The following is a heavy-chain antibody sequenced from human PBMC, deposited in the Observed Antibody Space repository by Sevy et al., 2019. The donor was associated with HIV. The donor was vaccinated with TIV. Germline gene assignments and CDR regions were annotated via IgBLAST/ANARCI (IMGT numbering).Heavy chain of an antibody. CDR1: GFSFSSYG. V-gene: IGHV3-30*02. CDR2: IQYDGSNK. J-gene: IGHJ4*02. D-gene: IGHD2-21*01. CDR3: VKEGGGEGGDH. Sequence: GGCLRLSCAASGFSFSSYGMHWVRQAPGEGLEWMSYIQYDGSNKDYADSVKGRFTISRDNSKNTLYLQMNSLRVEDTAVFYCVKEGGGEGGDHWGQGTLVTVSS.